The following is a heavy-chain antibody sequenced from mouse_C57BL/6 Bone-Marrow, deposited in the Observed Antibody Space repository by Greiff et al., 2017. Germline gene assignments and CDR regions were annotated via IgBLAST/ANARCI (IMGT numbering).Heavy chain of an antibody. CDR2: IDSNSGGT. D-gene: IGHD2-4*01. CDR3: ARGIRTRFAD. Sequence: QVQLQQSGAELVKPGASVKLSCKASGYTFTSYWMHWVKQRPGRGLEWIGRIDSNSGGTKYNEKFKSKATLTVDKPSSTAYMQLSSLTSEDSAVYYCARGIRTRFADWGQGTLVTVSA. CDR1: GYTFTSYW. V-gene: IGHV1-72*01. J-gene: IGHJ3*01.